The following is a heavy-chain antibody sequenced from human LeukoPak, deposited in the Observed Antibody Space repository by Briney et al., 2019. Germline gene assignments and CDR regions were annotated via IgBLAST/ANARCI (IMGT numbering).Heavy chain of an antibody. J-gene: IGHJ4*02. CDR2: ISAYNGNT. Sequence: ASVKVSCKASGYTFTIYGISWVRKAPGQGLEWMGWISAYNGNTNYAQKFQDRVTMTTDTSTSTAYMELRSLRSDDTAVYYCARDRVGATDYFDYWGQGTLVTVSS. V-gene: IGHV1-18*01. CDR3: ARDRVGATDYFDY. D-gene: IGHD1-26*01. CDR1: GYTFTIYG.